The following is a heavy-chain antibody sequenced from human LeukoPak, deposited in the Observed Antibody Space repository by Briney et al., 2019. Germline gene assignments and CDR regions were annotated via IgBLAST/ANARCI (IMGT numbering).Heavy chain of an antibody. Sequence: SQTLSLTCAVSGGSISSGGYSWSWIRQPPGKGLEWIGYIYHSGSTYYNPSLKNRVTISVDRSKNQFSLKLSSVTAADTAVYYCARAVVPAAIGAFDIWGQGTMVTVSS. D-gene: IGHD2-2*01. V-gene: IGHV4-30-2*01. CDR2: IYHSGST. CDR1: GGSISSGGYS. J-gene: IGHJ3*02. CDR3: ARAVVPAAIGAFDI.